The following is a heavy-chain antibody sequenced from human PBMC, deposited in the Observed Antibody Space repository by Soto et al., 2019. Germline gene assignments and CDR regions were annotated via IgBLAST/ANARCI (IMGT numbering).Heavy chain of an antibody. Sequence: QVQLVQSGAEVKKPGASVKVSCKASGYTFTSYGISWVRQAPGHGLEWMGWISAYNGNTNYAQKLQGRVTMTTDTSTSTAYMELRSLRSDDTAVYYCATGLEYCSGGSCYHYFDYWGQGTLVTVSS. J-gene: IGHJ4*02. V-gene: IGHV1-18*01. CDR2: ISAYNGNT. CDR1: GYTFTSYG. CDR3: ATGLEYCSGGSCYHYFDY. D-gene: IGHD2-15*01.